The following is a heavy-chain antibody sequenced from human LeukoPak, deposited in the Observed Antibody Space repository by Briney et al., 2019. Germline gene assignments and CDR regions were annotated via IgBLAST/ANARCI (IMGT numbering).Heavy chain of an antibody. CDR2: IDYSGST. Sequence: SETLSLTCTVSGGSISSYYWSWIRQPPGKGLEWIGYIDYSGSTNYNPSLKSRVTISVDTSKNQFSLKLSSVTAADTAVYYCARAYDFWSGSDYWGQGTLVTVSS. J-gene: IGHJ4*02. CDR3: ARAYDFWSGSDY. CDR1: GGSISSYY. D-gene: IGHD3-3*01. V-gene: IGHV4-59*01.